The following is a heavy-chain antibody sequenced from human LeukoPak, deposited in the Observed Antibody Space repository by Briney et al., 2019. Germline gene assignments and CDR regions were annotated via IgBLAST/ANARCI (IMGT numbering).Heavy chain of an antibody. D-gene: IGHD4-23*01. CDR1: GGSISSYY. Sequence: SETLSLTCTVSGGSISSYYWSWIRQPPGKGLEWIGYIYYSGSTNYSPSLKSRVTISVDTSKNQFSLKLSSVTAADTAVYYCARTTVVTWGYFDYWGQGTLVTVSS. CDR3: ARTTVVTWGYFDY. J-gene: IGHJ4*02. CDR2: IYYSGST. V-gene: IGHV4-59*01.